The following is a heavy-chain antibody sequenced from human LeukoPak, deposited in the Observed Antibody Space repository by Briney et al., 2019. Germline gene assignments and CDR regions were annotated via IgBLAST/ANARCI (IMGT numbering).Heavy chain of an antibody. V-gene: IGHV4-34*01. CDR3: ARGSRYDYVWGSYREHNFDY. CDR2: INHSGST. J-gene: IGHJ4*02. CDR1: GGSFSGYH. D-gene: IGHD3-16*02. Sequence: SETLSLTCAVYGGSFSGYHWSWIRPPPGKGLEWIGEINHSGSTNYNPSLKSRVTISVDTSKNQCSLKLSSVTAADTAVYYCARGSRYDYVWGSYREHNFDYWGQGTLVTVSS.